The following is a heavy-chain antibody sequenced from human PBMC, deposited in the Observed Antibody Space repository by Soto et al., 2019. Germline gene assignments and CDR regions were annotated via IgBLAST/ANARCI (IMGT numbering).Heavy chain of an antibody. CDR2: ISSSSSTI. D-gene: IGHD3-3*01. CDR1: GFTFSSYS. J-gene: IGHJ4*02. V-gene: IGHV3-48*02. Sequence: GSLRLSCAASGFTFSSYSMNWVRQAPGKGLEWVSYISSSSSTIYYADSVKGRFTISRDNAKNSLYLQMNSLRDEDTAVYYCAREPFEYDFWSGYHALFDYWGQGTLVTVSS. CDR3: AREPFEYDFWSGYHALFDY.